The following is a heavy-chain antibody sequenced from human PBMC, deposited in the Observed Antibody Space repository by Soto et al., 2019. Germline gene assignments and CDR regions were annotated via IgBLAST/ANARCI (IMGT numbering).Heavy chain of an antibody. D-gene: IGHD3-3*01. J-gene: IGHJ4*02. V-gene: IGHV5-51*01. CDR3: ARLPRDCNKTSCYYADH. CDR1: GYTFTSSW. CDR2: MYPGDYDT. Sequence: GESLKISCKGSGYTFTSSWIGWVRQMPGRGLEWVGIMYPGDYDTRYNPSLQGHVTLSVDVTVSTAFLQWRSLETSDTGMYFCARLPRDCNKTSCYYADHWGQGTQVTVSS.